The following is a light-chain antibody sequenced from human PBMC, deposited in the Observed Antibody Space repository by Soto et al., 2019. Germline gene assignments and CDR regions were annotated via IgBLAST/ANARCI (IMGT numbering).Light chain of an antibody. V-gene: IGKV4-1*01. CDR3: QQYYSTPPT. CDR2: WAS. Sequence: DIVMTQSPDSLAVSLGERATINCKSSQSVLYTSINQNYLAWYQQKPGQPPKLIIYWASTRESGVPDRFSGSGSGKDFTLTISSLQAEDVAVYYCQQYYSTPPTFGQGTQLEIK. J-gene: IGKJ2*01. CDR1: QSVLYTSINQNY.